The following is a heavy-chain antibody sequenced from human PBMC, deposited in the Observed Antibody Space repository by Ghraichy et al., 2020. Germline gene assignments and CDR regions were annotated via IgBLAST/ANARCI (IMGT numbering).Heavy chain of an antibody. V-gene: IGHV6-1*01. Sequence: SQTLSLTCAISGDSVSSNSAAWSWFRQSPSRGLEWLGRTFYRSKWYTDYAVSVKSRITINPDTSKNQFSLHLDSVTPEDTSVYYCARDHWFGESYYYGLDVWGQGTTVTVSS. CDR3: ARDHWFGESYYYGLDV. D-gene: IGHD3-10*01. CDR2: TFYRSKWYT. J-gene: IGHJ6*02. CDR1: GDSVSSNSAA.